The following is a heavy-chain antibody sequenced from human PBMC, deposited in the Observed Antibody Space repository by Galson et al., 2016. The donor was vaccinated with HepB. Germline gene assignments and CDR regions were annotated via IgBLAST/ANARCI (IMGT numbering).Heavy chain of an antibody. J-gene: IGHJ3*01. CDR2: INPDGSQT. CDR3: ARDPMSFAFDL. V-gene: IGHV3-7*01. CDR1: GLPFSSHG. D-gene: IGHD1-26*01. Sequence: SLRLSCAASGLPFSSHGMHWVRQAPGKGPEWVANINPDGSQTYYVDSVKGRFNISKDNAKNSLYLRMNSRRADDTAVYYCARDPMSFAFDLWGQGTMVTVSS.